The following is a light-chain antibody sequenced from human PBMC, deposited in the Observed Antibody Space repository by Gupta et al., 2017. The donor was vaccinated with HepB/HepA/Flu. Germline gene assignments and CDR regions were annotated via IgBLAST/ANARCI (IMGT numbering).Light chain of an antibody. CDR3: QKYGTSLYT. CDR1: QSVSSNN. Sequence: EIVLTQSPGTLSLSPGESATLSCRATQSVSSNNLAWYQQKPGQAPRLLIYGASTRATGIPDRFSGSGSATDFTLTISTVEPEDFAVYYCQKYGTSLYTFGQGTNLEIK. J-gene: IGKJ2*01. V-gene: IGKV3-20*01. CDR2: GAS.